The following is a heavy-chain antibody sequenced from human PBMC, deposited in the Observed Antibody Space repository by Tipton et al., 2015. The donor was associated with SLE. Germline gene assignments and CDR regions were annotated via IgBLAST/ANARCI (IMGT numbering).Heavy chain of an antibody. CDR1: GFTFSSYS. CDR3: ARVGQFLEWLLYFQH. D-gene: IGHD3-3*01. V-gene: IGHV3-21*03. Sequence: SLRLSCAASGFTFSSYSMNWVRQAPGKGLEWVSSISSSSSYIYCADSVKGRFTISRDNAKNSLYLQMNSLRAEDTAVYYCARVGQFLEWLLYFQHWGQGTLVTVSS. CDR2: ISSSSSYI. J-gene: IGHJ1*01.